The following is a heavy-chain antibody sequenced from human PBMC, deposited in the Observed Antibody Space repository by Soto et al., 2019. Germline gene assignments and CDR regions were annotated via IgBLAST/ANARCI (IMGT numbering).Heavy chain of an antibody. J-gene: IGHJ4*02. CDR3: AKERAARGIDY. CDR1: GFTFTNYA. V-gene: IGHV3-23*01. D-gene: IGHD6-6*01. Sequence: EVQLLESGGGLVQPGGSLRLSCAASGFTFTNYAMSWVRQTPGKGLEWVSTISGNGGSTYNAGSVKGRFTISRDNSKNTLYLQMNSLRAEDTAVYYCAKERAARGIDYWGQGSLVTVSS. CDR2: ISGNGGST.